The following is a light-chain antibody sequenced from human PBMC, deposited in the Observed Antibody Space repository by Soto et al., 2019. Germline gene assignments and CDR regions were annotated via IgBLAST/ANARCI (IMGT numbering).Light chain of an antibody. V-gene: IGKV3-11*01. Sequence: EIVLTQSPGTLSLSPVERATLSCRASQSVSNNYLAWYQQKPGQPPRLLIYGAFNRAAGIPARFSGSGSGTDFTLTISSLEPEDSAVYYCQQRNIWPPVTFGQGTRLEIK. CDR1: QSVSNNY. CDR3: QQRNIWPPVT. J-gene: IGKJ5*01. CDR2: GAF.